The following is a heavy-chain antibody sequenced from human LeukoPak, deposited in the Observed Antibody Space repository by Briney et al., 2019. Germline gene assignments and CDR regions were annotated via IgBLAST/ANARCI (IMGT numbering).Heavy chain of an antibody. CDR1: GFTFSSYW. J-gene: IGHJ1*01. CDR3: ARVSSWYPQYFQH. V-gene: IGHV3-7*01. Sequence: GGSLRLSCAASGFTFSSYWMSWVRQAPGKGLEWVANIKQDGSEKYYVDSVKGRFTISRDNAKNSLYLQMNSLRAEDTAVYYCARVSSWYPQYFQHWGQGTLVTVSS. CDR2: IKQDGSEK. D-gene: IGHD6-13*01.